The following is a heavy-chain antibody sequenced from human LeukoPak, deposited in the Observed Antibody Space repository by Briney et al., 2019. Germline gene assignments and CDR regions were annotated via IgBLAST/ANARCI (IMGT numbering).Heavy chain of an antibody. CDR1: GGSFSGYY. Sequence: SETLSLTCAVYGGSFSGYYWSWLRQPPGKGLEWIGEINHSGSTNYNPSLKSRVTISVDTSKNQFSLKLSSVTAADTAVYYCARGHLSIAVAGSDAFDIWGQGTMVTVSS. J-gene: IGHJ3*02. D-gene: IGHD6-19*01. V-gene: IGHV4-34*01. CDR2: INHSGST. CDR3: ARGHLSIAVAGSDAFDI.